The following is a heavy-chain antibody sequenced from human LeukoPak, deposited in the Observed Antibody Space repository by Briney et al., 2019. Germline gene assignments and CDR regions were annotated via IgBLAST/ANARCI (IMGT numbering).Heavy chain of an antibody. D-gene: IGHD3-3*01. V-gene: IGHV4-34*01. CDR2: INHSGST. CDR1: GGSFSGYY. CDR3: ARTPYDFWSGYLLYYMDV. Sequence: SETLSLTCAVYGGSFSGYYWSWIRQPPGKGLEWIGEINHSGSTNYNPSLKSQVTISVDTSKNQFSLKLSSVTAADTAVYYCARTPYDFWSGYLLYYMDVWGKGTRSPSP. J-gene: IGHJ6*03.